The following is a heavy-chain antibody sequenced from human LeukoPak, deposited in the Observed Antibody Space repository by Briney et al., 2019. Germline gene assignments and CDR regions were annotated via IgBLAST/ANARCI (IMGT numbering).Heavy chain of an antibody. J-gene: IGHJ4*02. Sequence: SETLSLTCTISGGSISSYFWSWIRQPPGKGLEWFGYIYYTGSTNYNPSLKSRVIISLDTSKNQFSLKLSSVTAADTAVYYCARTLSRWDPFDYWGQGTLVTVSS. V-gene: IGHV4-59*01. CDR2: IYYTGST. CDR1: GGSISSYF. CDR3: ARTLSRWDPFDY. D-gene: IGHD1-26*01.